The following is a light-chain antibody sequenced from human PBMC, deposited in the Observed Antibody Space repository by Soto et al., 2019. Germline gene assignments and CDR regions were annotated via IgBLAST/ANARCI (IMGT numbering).Light chain of an antibody. V-gene: IGLV2-14*01. Sequence: QSALTQPASVSGSPGQSITISCTGTSSDVGGYNYVSWYQQHPGKAPKLMIYEVSNRPSGVSNRFSGSKSGNTASLTISGLQAEDEADYYCSSYTSNSTHVFAPGTKVTV. CDR3: SSYTSNSTHV. CDR1: SSDVGGYNY. J-gene: IGLJ1*01. CDR2: EVS.